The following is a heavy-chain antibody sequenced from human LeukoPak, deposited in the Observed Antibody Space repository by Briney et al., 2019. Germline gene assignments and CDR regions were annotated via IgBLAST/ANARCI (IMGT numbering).Heavy chain of an antibody. CDR2: IIPILGTA. CDR1: GGTFSSYA. CDR3: ARLRVDYGDYARQGSY. V-gene: IGHV1-69*13. Sequence: SVKVSCKASGGTFSSYAISWVREAPGQGLEWMGRIIPILGTANYAQKFQGRVTITADESTSTAYMELSSLRSEDTAVYCCARLRVDYGDYARQGSYWGQGTLVTVSS. D-gene: IGHD4-17*01. J-gene: IGHJ4*02.